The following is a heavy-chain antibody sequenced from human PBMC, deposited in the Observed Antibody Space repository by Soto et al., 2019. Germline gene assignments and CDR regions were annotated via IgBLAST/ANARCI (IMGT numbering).Heavy chain of an antibody. V-gene: IGHV4-59*08. D-gene: IGHD3-10*01. CDR2: MYNSGRT. CDR1: GGSISNYY. CDR3: ASMGYHYGSGSYPLDY. J-gene: IGHJ4*02. Sequence: QVQLQESGPGLVKPSETLSLTCTVSGGSISNYYWTWIRQPPGKGLEWIGFMYNSGRTHYNPSLKSRVTISLDTSQNQFSLNLRSVTAADTAVYYCASMGYHYGSGSYPLDYWGQGTLVAVSS.